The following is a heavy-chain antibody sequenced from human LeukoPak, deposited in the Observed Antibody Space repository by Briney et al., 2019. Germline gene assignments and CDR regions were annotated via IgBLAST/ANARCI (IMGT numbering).Heavy chain of an antibody. J-gene: IGHJ3*02. V-gene: IGHV3-73*01. CDR3: TRYDSSGYYYGDHAFDI. D-gene: IGHD3-22*01. CDR2: IRSKANSYAT. Sequence: GGSLRLPCAASGFTFSGSAMHWVRQASGKGLEWVGRIRSKANSYATAYAASVKGRFTISRDDSKNTAYLQMNSLKTEDTAVYYCTRYDSSGYYYGDHAFDIWGQGTMVTVSS. CDR1: GFTFSGSA.